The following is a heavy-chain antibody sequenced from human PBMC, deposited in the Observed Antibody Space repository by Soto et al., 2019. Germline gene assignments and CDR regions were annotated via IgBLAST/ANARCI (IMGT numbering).Heavy chain of an antibody. CDR2: ISGSGGST. CDR3: AKAIGYSSPTFDY. J-gene: IGHJ4*02. D-gene: IGHD6-13*01. CDR1: GFTFSSYA. Sequence: PGGSLRLSCAASGFTFSSYAMSWVRQAPGKGLEWVSVISGSGGSTYYADSVKGRFTISRDNSKNTLYLQMNSLRAEDTAIYYCAKAIGYSSPTFDYWGQGTLVTVSS. V-gene: IGHV3-23*01.